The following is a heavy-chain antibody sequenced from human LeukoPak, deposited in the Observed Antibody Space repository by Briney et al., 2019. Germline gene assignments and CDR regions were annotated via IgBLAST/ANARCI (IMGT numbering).Heavy chain of an antibody. CDR3: ARVSSGWYFYFDN. J-gene: IGHJ4*02. Sequence: GGSLRLSCAASGFTFSSYWMHWVRQAPGKGLVWVSRINSDGSSTTYADSVKGRFTISRDNAKNTLYLQMNSLRAEDTGVYFCARVSSGWYFYFDNWGQGTLVTVSS. CDR1: GFTFSSYW. D-gene: IGHD6-19*01. CDR2: INSDGSST. V-gene: IGHV3-74*01.